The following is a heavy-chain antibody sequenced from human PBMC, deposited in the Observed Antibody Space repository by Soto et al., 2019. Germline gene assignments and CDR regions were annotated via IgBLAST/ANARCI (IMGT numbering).Heavy chain of an antibody. J-gene: IGHJ4*02. V-gene: IGHV3-74*01. D-gene: IGHD1-26*01. CDR2: INGDGSTT. Sequence: PGGSLRLSCAASGFIFNNYWMHWVRQAPGKGLVWVARINGDGSTTTYVGSAKGRFTISRDNAKNTVYLQMNSLRVEDTDVYYCGRGSGPRGRPYWGQGILVTVSS. CDR1: GFIFNNYW. CDR3: GRGSGPRGRPY.